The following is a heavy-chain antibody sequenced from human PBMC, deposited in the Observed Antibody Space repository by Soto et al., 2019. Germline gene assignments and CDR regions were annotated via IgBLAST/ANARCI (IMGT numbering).Heavy chain of an antibody. J-gene: IGHJ3*02. Sequence: SETLSLTCTVSGGSISSSSYYWGWIRQPPGKGLEWIGSIYYSGSTYYNPSLKSRVTISVDTSKNQFSLKLSSVTAADTAVYYCARLPITIFGVVTSDDAFDIWGQGTMVTVSS. CDR2: IYYSGST. CDR3: ARLPITIFGVVTSDDAFDI. D-gene: IGHD3-3*01. CDR1: GGSISSSSYY. V-gene: IGHV4-39*01.